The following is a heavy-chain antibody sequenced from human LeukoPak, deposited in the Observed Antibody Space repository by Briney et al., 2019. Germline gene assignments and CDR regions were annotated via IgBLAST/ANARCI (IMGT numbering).Heavy chain of an antibody. D-gene: IGHD5-24*01. J-gene: IGHJ4*02. Sequence: ASVKVSCKASGYTFTSYYMHWVRQAPGQGLEWMGWINPNSGGTNYAQKFQGRVTMTRHTSISTAYMELSRLRSDDTAVYYCARVKRWLQLGDYWGQGTLVTVSS. CDR3: ARVKRWLQLGDY. CDR2: INPNSGGT. V-gene: IGHV1-2*02. CDR1: GYTFTSYY.